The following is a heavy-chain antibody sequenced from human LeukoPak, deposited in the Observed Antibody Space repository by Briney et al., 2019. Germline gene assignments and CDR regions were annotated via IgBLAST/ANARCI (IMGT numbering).Heavy chain of an antibody. V-gene: IGHV4-34*01. Sequence: SETLSLTCAVYGGSFSGYYWSWIRQPPGKGLEWIGEINHSGSTNYNPSLKSRVTISVDTSKNQFSLKLSSVTAADTAVYYCARPGYDILTGYPRGAFDIWGQGTMVTVSS. CDR1: GGSFSGYY. CDR2: INHSGST. D-gene: IGHD3-9*01. J-gene: IGHJ3*02. CDR3: ARPGYDILTGYPRGAFDI.